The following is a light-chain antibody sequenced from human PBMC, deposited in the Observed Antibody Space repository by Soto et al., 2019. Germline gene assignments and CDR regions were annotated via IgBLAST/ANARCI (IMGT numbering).Light chain of an antibody. CDR1: QSISSY. Sequence: DIQMTQSPSSLSASVGDRVTITCRASQSISSYLNWYQQKPGKAPKLLIYAASSLQSGVPSRFSGSGSGTDFTLTISSLQPEDGATYYCQQSYSRTWTFGQETKVEIK. CDR3: QQSYSRTWT. CDR2: AAS. V-gene: IGKV1-39*01. J-gene: IGKJ1*01.